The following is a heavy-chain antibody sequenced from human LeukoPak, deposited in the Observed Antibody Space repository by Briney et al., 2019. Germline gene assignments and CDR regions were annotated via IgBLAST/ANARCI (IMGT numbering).Heavy chain of an antibody. Sequence: SETLSLTCTVSGGSLRTYYWSWIRQPPGKGLEWIGYIYYSGNTNYNPSLKSRVTISIDTPKNQFSLKLSSVTAADTAVYYCARAYYSNIYYYYYYMDFWGKGATVTISS. CDR1: GGSLRTYY. V-gene: IGHV4-59*01. CDR2: IYYSGNT. D-gene: IGHD4-11*01. CDR3: ARAYYSNIYYYYYYMDF. J-gene: IGHJ6*03.